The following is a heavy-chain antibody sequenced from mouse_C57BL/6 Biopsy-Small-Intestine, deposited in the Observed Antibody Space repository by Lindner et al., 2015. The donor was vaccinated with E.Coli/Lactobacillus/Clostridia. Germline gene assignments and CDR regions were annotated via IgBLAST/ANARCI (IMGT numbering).Heavy chain of an antibody. V-gene: IGHV1-79*01. CDR1: VTPLVAMV. CDR2: ISAYHGNT. Sequence: SVRSPARLPVTPLVAMVSVGWRQAPSDKGVEWLGWISAYHGNTQFAQKVQGRVTLTTDTSTSTAYMELRSLRSDDTAVYYCARGSTAFWNDAFDMWGQGSMVIVSS. D-gene: IGHD2-3*01. CDR3: ARGSTAFWNDAFDM. J-gene: IGHJ3*02.